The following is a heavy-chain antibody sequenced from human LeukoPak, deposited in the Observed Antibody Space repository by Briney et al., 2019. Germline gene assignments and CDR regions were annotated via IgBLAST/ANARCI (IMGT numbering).Heavy chain of an antibody. CDR2: ISSSSSYI. CDR3: ASDSLLFDY. CDR1: GFTFNSYS. Sequence: GGSLSLSCAASGFTFNSYSMMWVRQAPGKGLEWVSSISSSSSYIYYADSVKGRFTISRDNATDSLYLQMNTLRAEDTAGYDCASDSLLFDYWGQGTLVTVSS. J-gene: IGHJ4*02. V-gene: IGHV3-21*01.